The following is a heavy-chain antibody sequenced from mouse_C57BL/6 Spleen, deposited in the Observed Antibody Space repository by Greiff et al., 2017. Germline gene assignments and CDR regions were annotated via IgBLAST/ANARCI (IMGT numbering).Heavy chain of an antibody. CDR3: ARRGADYYGSSYWYFDV. V-gene: IGHV1-26*01. D-gene: IGHD1-1*01. CDR1: GYTFTDYY. Sequence: VQLQQSGPELVKPGASVKISCKASGYTFTDYYMNWVKQSHGKSLEWIGDINPNNGGTSYNQKFKGKATLTVDKSSSTAYTELRSLTSEDSAVYYCARRGADYYGSSYWYFDVWGTGTTVTVSS. CDR2: INPNNGGT. J-gene: IGHJ1*03.